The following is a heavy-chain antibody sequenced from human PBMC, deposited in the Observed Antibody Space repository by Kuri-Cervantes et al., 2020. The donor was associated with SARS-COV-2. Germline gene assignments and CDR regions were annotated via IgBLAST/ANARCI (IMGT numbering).Heavy chain of an antibody. V-gene: IGHV1-58*02. J-gene: IGHJ3*02. CDR2: IVVGSGNT. Sequence: SVKVSCKASGFTFTSSAMQWVRQARGQRLEWIGWIVVGSGNTNYAQKFQERVTITRDMSTSTAYMELSGLRSEDMAAYYCAAALIDAFDIWGQGTMVTVSS. CDR1: GFTFTSSA. CDR3: AAALIDAFDI.